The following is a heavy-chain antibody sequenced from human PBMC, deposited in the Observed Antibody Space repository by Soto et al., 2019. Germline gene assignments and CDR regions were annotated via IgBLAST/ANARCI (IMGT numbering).Heavy chain of an antibody. CDR3: AKGDGELLWFGELAETDY. J-gene: IGHJ4*02. CDR1: GFTFSSYG. D-gene: IGHD3-10*01. Sequence: GGSLRLSCAASGFTFSSYGMHWVRQAPGKGLEWVAVISYDGSNKYYADSVKGRFTISRDNSKNTLYLQMNSLRAEDTAVYYCAKGDGELLWFGELAETDYWGQGTLVTVSS. V-gene: IGHV3-30*18. CDR2: ISYDGSNK.